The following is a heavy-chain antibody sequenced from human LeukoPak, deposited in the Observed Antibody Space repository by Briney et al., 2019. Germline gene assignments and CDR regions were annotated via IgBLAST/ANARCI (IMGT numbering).Heavy chain of an antibody. CDR2: INHSGST. V-gene: IGHV4-34*01. J-gene: IGHJ4*02. CDR3: ARVPYGSGSYYKYYFDY. CDR1: GGSFSGYY. D-gene: IGHD3-10*01. Sequence: SETLSLTCAVYGGSFSGYYWSWIRQPPGKGLEWIGEINHSGSTNYNPSLKSRVTISVDTSKNQFSLKLSSVTAADTAVYYCARVPYGSGSYYKYYFDYWGQGTLVTVSS.